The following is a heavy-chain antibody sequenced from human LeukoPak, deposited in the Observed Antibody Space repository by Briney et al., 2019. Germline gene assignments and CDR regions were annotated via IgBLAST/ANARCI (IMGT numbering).Heavy chain of an antibody. J-gene: IGHJ4*02. CDR1: GFTFSSYW. V-gene: IGHV3-7*01. CDR2: IKQDGSEK. CDR3: AREYYDYVWGSYRLYYFDY. D-gene: IGHD3-16*02. Sequence: PGGSLRLPCAASGFTFSSYWMSWVRQAPGKGLEWVANIKQDGSEKYYVDSVKGRFTISRDNAKNSLYLQMNSLRAEDTAVYYCAREYYDYVWGSYRLYYFDYWGQGTLVTVSS.